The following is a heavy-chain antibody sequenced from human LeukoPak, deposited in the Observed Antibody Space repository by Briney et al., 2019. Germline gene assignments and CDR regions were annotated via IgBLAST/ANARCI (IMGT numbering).Heavy chain of an antibody. CDR2: MGGGGTT. D-gene: IGHD6-19*01. V-gene: IGHV3-23*01. CDR3: AKAGRPQAVAGWIDY. J-gene: IGHJ4*02. CDR1: GFTFNNYV. Sequence: GGSLRLSCAASGFTFNNYVMSWVRQAPGKGLEWVSAMGGGGTTYYADYVKGRFTISRDTSKNTLYLQMNSLRAEDTAIYYCAKAGRPQAVAGWIDYWGQGTLVTDSS.